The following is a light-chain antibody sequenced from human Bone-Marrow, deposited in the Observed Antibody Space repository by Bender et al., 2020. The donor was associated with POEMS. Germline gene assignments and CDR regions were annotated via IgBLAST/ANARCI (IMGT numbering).Light chain of an antibody. CDR1: SSNVGNNY. CDR2: KTF. J-gene: IGLJ3*02. CDR3: ATWDDTLIGLV. Sequence: QSVVSQPPSVSATPGQRVTISCSGSSSNVGNNYVCWYQQLPGTAPKLLIYKTFQRPSGVPERFSASKSGTSASLAIDGLRSEDEADYHCATWDDTLIGLVFGGGTKLTVL. V-gene: IGLV1-47*01.